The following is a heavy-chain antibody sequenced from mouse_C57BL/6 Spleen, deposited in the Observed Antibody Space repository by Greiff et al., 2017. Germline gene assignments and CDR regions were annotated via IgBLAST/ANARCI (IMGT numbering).Heavy chain of an antibody. V-gene: IGHV5-6*02. Sequence: EVKLVESGGDLVKPGGSLKLSCAASGFTFSSYGMSWVRQTPDKRLEWVATISSGGSYTYYTESVKGLFTLSRDNGKNTLYLRMSSLKSEDTAMYYCGSRNGYDDNYFDYWGQGTTLTVSS. CDR3: GSRNGYDDNYFDY. D-gene: IGHD2-2*01. CDR1: GFTFSSYG. J-gene: IGHJ2*01. CDR2: ISSGGSYT.